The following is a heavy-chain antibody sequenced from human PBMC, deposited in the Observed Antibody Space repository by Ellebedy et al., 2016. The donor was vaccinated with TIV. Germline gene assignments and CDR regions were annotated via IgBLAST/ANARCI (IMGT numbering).Heavy chain of an antibody. CDR1: GYTFTGRY. J-gene: IGHJ4*02. V-gene: IGHV1-2*02. CDR3: ARDLLGGAQPAGRIHD. Sequence: AASVKVSCKASGYTFTGRYMHWLRQAPGQGPEWMGWINPGTGDTDYAQKFRDRVTFTRNTSISTASMEMNRLTSDDTAVYYCARDLLGGAQPAGRIHDWGQGTLVTVS. CDR2: INPGTGDT. D-gene: IGHD3-16*01.